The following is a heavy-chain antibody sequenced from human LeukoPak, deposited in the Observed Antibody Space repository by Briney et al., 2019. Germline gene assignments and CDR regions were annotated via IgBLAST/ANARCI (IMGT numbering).Heavy chain of an antibody. CDR3: ARDGLGGGMDV. Sequence: GGSLRLSCAATGFTLSGHSMNWVRQAPGKGLDWVSSISPTSAYIYYQDSVKGRFTISRDDAKNSLYLQMNSLRAEDTAVYYCARDGLGGGMDVWGQGTTVTVSS. V-gene: IGHV3-21*01. CDR1: GFTLSGHS. J-gene: IGHJ6*02. CDR2: ISPTSAYI. D-gene: IGHD2-15*01.